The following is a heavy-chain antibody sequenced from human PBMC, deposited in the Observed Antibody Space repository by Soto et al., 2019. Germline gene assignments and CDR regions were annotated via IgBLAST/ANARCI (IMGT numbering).Heavy chain of an antibody. J-gene: IGHJ4*02. Sequence: QVQVQESGPGLVKPSETLPLTCSVSGGSMINYYWSWMRQPPARGLEWIAYIHYTGRTNYNSTLQSRATTSVDTPKQQYSLELTSLTAADTAVYYCARMRASRELFDQWGQRILVTVSS. CDR2: IHYTGRT. V-gene: IGHV4-59*13. CDR1: GGSMINYY. D-gene: IGHD1-1*01. CDR3: ARMRASRELFDQ.